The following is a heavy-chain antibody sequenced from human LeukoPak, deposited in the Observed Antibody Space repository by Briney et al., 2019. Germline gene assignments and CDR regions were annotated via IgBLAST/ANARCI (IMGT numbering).Heavy chain of an antibody. CDR3: ARDRSPWETRNPDSFDI. CDR2: IRYDGSNK. V-gene: IGHV3-30*02. D-gene: IGHD1-14*01. Sequence: GGSLRLSYAASGFTFSSYAMHWVRQAPGKGLEWATFIRYDGSNKYYADSVKGRFTISRDNSKNTLYLQMNSLRAEDTAVYYCARDRSPWETRNPDSFDIWGQGTMVTVSS. J-gene: IGHJ3*02. CDR1: GFTFSSYA.